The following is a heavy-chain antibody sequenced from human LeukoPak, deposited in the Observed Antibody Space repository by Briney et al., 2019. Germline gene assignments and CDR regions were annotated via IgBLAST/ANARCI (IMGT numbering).Heavy chain of an antibody. D-gene: IGHD3-16*01. J-gene: IGHJ5*02. V-gene: IGHV3-23*01. CDR2: ISNTATNT. CDR3: APQLWDHPGP. CDR1: GFTFSSYG. Sequence: GGTPRLSCAASGFTFSSYGMNWVRQAPGKGLEWVSSISNTATNTHYADSMEGRFIISRDNSKNTLYLHMDSLRAEDTALYYCAPQLWDHPGPWGQGIPVTVSS.